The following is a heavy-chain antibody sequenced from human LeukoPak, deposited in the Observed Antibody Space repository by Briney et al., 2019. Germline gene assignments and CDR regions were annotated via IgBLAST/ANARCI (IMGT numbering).Heavy chain of an antibody. Sequence: SETLSLTCTVSGGSIRSSSYYWGWIRQPPGKGLEWIGYIYYSGSTNYNPSLKSRVTISVDTSKNQFSLKLSSVTAADTAVYYCARGEYYGWFDPWGRGTLVTVSS. CDR2: IYYSGST. CDR1: GGSIRSSSYY. D-gene: IGHD3-3*01. J-gene: IGHJ5*02. V-gene: IGHV4-61*05. CDR3: ARGEYYGWFDP.